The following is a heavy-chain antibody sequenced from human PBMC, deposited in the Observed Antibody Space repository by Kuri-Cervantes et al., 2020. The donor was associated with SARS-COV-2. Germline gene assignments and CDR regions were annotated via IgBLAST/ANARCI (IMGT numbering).Heavy chain of an antibody. CDR3: ARGWGTREYYYYGMDV. CDR2: IRYDGSRR. D-gene: IGHD3-16*01. CDR1: GFTFSSYW. Sequence: GGSLRLSCAASGFTFSSYWMSWVRQAPGKGLEWVAVIRYDGSRRYYADSVNGRFTISRDNSKNTLFLQMDSLRSEDTAVYYCARGWGTREYYYYGMDVWGQGTTVTVSS. J-gene: IGHJ6*02. V-gene: IGHV3-30*03.